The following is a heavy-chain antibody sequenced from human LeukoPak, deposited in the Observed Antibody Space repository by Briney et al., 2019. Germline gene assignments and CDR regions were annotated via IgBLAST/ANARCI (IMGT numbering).Heavy chain of an antibody. CDR3: ARDSALAQAVMFDY. D-gene: IGHD6-19*01. Sequence: SETLSLTCTVSGYSISSAYCWGWIRQPPGKGLEWTGSIDHSGSTYYNPSLKSRITISVDTSKNQFSLKLSSVTAADTAVYYCARDSALAQAVMFDYWGQGTLVTVSS. J-gene: IGHJ4*02. V-gene: IGHV4-38-2*02. CDR2: IDHSGST. CDR1: GYSISSAYC.